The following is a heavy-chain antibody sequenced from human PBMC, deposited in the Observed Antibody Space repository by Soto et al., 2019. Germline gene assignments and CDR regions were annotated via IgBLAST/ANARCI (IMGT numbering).Heavy chain of an antibody. CDR3: ARDSYSYGYYYYGMDV. CDR2: INWNGGST. V-gene: IGHV3-20*04. J-gene: IGHJ6*02. CDR1: GFTFDDYG. D-gene: IGHD5-18*01. Sequence: GGSLRLSCVASGFTFDDYGMSWVRQAPGKGLEWVSGINWNGGSTGYADSVKGRFTISRDNAKNSLYLQMNSLRAEDTALYYCARDSYSYGYYYYGMDVWGQGTTVTVSS.